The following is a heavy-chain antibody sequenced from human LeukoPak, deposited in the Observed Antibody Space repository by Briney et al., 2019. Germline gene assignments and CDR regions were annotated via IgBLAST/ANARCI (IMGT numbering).Heavy chain of an antibody. CDR2: ISTDARTI. J-gene: IGHJ3*02. Sequence: GGSLRLSCAASGFAFSTNWMHWVRQAPGKGLVWVSHISTDARTITYADFVKGRFTISRDNSKNTLYLQMNSLRAEDTAVYYCARDVVFYYFDGSGYFGAFDIWGQGTMVTVSS. CDR1: GFAFSTNW. D-gene: IGHD3-22*01. CDR3: ARDVVFYYFDGSGYFGAFDI. V-gene: IGHV3-74*01.